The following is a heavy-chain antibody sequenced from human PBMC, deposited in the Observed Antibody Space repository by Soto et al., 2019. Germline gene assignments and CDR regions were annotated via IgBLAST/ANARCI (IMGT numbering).Heavy chain of an antibody. CDR2: IPPNDVRI. Sequence: GGSLRLSCVASGFAFRSYEMTWVRKAPGKGWEWVSNIPPNDVRIYYADSVKARVSVSTDNHQNTLILDMNSLRVAVPSVYYCARETLRDAIDIWCQGTMVTVSS. V-gene: IGHV3-48*03. J-gene: IGHJ3*02. CDR1: GFAFRSYE. CDR3: ARETLRDAIDI.